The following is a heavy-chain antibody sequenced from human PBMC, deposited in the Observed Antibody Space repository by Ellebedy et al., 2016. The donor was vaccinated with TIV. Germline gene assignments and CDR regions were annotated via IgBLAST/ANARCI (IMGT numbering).Heavy chain of an antibody. J-gene: IGHJ4*02. D-gene: IGHD7-27*01. CDR3: ATESDWGFFDY. CDR1: GFTFSSYA. V-gene: IGHV3-23*01. Sequence: GESLKISXAASGFTFSSYAMSWVRQAPGKGLEWVSAISGSGGSTYYADSVKGRFTISRDNSKNTLYLQMNSLRAEDTAVYYCATESDWGFFDYWGQGTLVTVSS. CDR2: ISGSGGST.